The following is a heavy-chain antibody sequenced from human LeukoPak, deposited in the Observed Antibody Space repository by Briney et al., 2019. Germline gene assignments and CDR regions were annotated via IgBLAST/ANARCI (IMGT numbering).Heavy chain of an antibody. CDR3: SGSSSPRNFDY. D-gene: IGHD6-6*01. CDR1: GFTFRSYA. J-gene: IGHJ4*02. V-gene: IGHV3-30-3*01. CDR2: ISYDGSNK. Sequence: GGSLRLSCAASGFTFRSYAMHWVRQAPGKGLEWVAVISYDGSNKYYADSVKGRFTISRDNSKNTLYLQMNSLRAEDTAVYYCSGSSSPRNFDYWGQGTLVTVSS.